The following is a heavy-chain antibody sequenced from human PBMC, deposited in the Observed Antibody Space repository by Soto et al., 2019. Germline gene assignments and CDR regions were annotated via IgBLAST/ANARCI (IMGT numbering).Heavy chain of an antibody. J-gene: IGHJ4*02. V-gene: IGHV3-21*01. D-gene: IGHD2-2*01. CDR3: ARDKAELGYCSSTSCYPVGY. CDR1: GFTFSSYS. CDR2: ISSSSSYI. Sequence: EVQLVESGGGLVKPGGSLRLSCAASGFTFSSYSMNWVRQDPGKGLEWVSSISSSSSYIYYADSVKGRFTISRDNAKNSLYLQMNSLRAEDTAVYYCARDKAELGYCSSTSCYPVGYWGQGTLVTVSS.